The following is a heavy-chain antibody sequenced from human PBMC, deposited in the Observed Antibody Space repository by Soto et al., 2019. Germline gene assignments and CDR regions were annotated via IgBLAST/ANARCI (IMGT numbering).Heavy chain of an antibody. D-gene: IGHD2-2*01. CDR1: GFTFTRSA. CDR3: AADPFRSSTNCYNWFDP. CDR2: IVVDGANT. J-gene: IGHJ5*02. Sequence: SVKVSCKASGFTFTRSAVQWVRQARGQRLEWIGWIVVDGANTNYAQKFQERVTITRDMSTSTAYMELSSLRSEDTAVYYCAADPFRSSTNCYNWFDPWGPGTLVTVSS. V-gene: IGHV1-58*01.